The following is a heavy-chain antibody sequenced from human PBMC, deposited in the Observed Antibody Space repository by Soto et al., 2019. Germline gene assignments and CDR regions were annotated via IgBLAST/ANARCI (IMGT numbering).Heavy chain of an antibody. J-gene: IGHJ4*02. CDR2: ISYDGSNK. Sequence: PGGSLRLSCAASGFTFSSYAMQWVRQAPGKGLEWVAVISYDGSNKYYADSVKGRFTISRDNSKNTLYLQMNSLRAEDTAVYYCARDGGSGGGGGGYWGQGTLVTVSS. D-gene: IGHD6-19*01. CDR1: GFTFSSYA. CDR3: ARDGGSGGGGGGY. V-gene: IGHV3-30-3*01.